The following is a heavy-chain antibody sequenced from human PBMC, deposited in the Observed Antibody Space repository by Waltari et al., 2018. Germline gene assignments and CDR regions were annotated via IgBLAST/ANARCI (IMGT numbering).Heavy chain of an antibody. CDR1: GGTLSGYY. J-gene: IGHJ6*02. Sequence: QVRLQQWGAGLLKPSETLSLTCSVSGGTLSGYYWSWIRQSPGKGLEWIGEINDVGRTKHTPSLKRRRTISLDMSQSHFSLTVSSGTAADTAVYYCASRRVGPAGRKFYLYARDVWGPGATVIVSS. CDR2: INDVGRT. CDR3: ASRRVGPAGRKFYLYARDV. V-gene: IGHV4-34*01. D-gene: IGHD6-19*01.